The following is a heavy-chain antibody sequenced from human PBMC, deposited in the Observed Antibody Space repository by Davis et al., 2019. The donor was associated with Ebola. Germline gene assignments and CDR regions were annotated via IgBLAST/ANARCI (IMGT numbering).Heavy chain of an antibody. CDR2: INHSGST. J-gene: IGHJ4*02. CDR1: GGSISSSNW. Sequence: SETLSLTCAVSGGSISSSNWWSWVRQPPGKGLEWIGEINHSGSTYYNPSLKSRVTISVDTSKNQFSLKLSSVTAADTAVYYCGGSGSYHEDYWGQGTLVTVSS. CDR3: GGSGSYHEDY. D-gene: IGHD1-26*01. V-gene: IGHV4-4*02.